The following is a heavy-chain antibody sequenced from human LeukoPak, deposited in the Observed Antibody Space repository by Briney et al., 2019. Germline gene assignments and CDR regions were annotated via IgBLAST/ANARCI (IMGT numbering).Heavy chain of an antibody. J-gene: IGHJ5*02. CDR3: ARWEYASSWFDP. V-gene: IGHV4-59*08. D-gene: IGHD1-26*01. CDR2: ISYTGKT. CDR1: GGSFSSYY. Sequence: SGTLSLTCTVSGGSFSSYYWSWVRQPPGEGLEWIGHISYTGKTKYNPSLKRRVTISLDPSKNQFSLKLTSVTAADTAVYYCARWEYASSWFDPWGQGTLVTVSS.